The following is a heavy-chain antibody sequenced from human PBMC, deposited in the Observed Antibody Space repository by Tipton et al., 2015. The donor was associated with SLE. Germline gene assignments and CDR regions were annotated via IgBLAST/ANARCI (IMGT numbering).Heavy chain of an antibody. Sequence: SLRLSCAASGFTFSTFGMHWVRQAPGKGLEWVAVIWYDGTNKYYAESVKGRFNISRDNAKNTLYLQMNSLRAEDTAVYYCARGGWGTWWLVRLWGQGTLVTVSS. D-gene: IGHD6-19*01. J-gene: IGHJ4*02. V-gene: IGHV3-33*08. CDR3: ARGGWGTWWLVRL. CDR2: IWYDGTNK. CDR1: GFTFSTFG.